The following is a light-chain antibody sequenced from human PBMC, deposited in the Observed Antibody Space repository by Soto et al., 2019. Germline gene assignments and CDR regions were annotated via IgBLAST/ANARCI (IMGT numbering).Light chain of an antibody. V-gene: IGKV3-20*01. CDR3: QQYGSSPGT. Sequence: EIVMTQSPATLSVSPGERATLSCRASQSVSSNLAWYQQKPGQAPRVLIYRASNRATGIPDRFSGSGSGTDFTLTISRLEPEDFAVYYCQQYGSSPGTFGQGTKVDIK. J-gene: IGKJ1*01. CDR2: RAS. CDR1: QSVSSN.